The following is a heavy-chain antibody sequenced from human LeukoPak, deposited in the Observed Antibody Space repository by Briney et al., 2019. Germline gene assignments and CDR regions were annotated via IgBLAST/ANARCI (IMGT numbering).Heavy chain of an antibody. D-gene: IGHD4-23*01. V-gene: IGHV3-21*01. CDR3: ARENPGDNVDY. CDR1: GFTFSSYS. J-gene: IGHJ4*02. CDR2: ISSSSSYI. Sequence: GGSLRLSCAASGFTFSSYSMNWVRQAPGKGLEWVSSISSSSSYIYYADSVKGRFTISRDNAKNSLYLQMNSLRAEDTAVYYCARENPGDNVDYWGQGTLVTVSS.